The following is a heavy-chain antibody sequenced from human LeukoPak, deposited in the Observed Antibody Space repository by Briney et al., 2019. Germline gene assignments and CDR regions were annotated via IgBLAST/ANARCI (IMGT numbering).Heavy chain of an antibody. J-gene: IGHJ5*02. CDR1: GDSISSGGYY. CDR2: IYYSGST. Sequence: PSQTLSLTCTVSGDSISSGGYYWSWLRQHPGKGLEWLGYIYYSGSTYYNPSLKSRVTISVDTSKNQFSLKLSSVTAADTAVYYCARGIAAHTAWFDPWGQGTLVTVSS. D-gene: IGHD6-6*01. CDR3: ARGIAAHTAWFDP. V-gene: IGHV4-31*03.